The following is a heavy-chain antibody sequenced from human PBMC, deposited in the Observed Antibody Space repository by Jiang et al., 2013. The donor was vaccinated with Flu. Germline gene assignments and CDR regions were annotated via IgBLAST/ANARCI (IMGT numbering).Heavy chain of an antibody. V-gene: IGHV2-70*11. D-gene: IGHD3-9*01. Sequence: KPTQTLTLTCTFSGFSLSTSGMCVSWIRQPPGKALEWLARIDWDDDKYYSTSLKTRLTISKDTSKNQVVLTMTNMDPVDTATYYCARSPVYYDILTGYYNHYYYGMDVWGQGTTVTVSS. J-gene: IGHJ6*02. CDR2: IDWDDDK. CDR1: GFSLSTSGMC. CDR3: ARSPVYYDILTGYYNHYYYGMDV.